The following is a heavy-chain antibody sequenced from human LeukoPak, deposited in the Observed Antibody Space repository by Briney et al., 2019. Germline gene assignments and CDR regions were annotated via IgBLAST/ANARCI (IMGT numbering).Heavy chain of an antibody. V-gene: IGHV4-61*02. J-gene: IGHJ4*02. CDR3: ARVTDYYDSSGYSDY. CDR1: GGSISSGSYY. CDR2: IYTSGST. Sequence: SETLSLTCTVSGGSISSGSYYWSWIRQPAGKGLEWIGRIYTSGSTNYNPSLKSRVTISVDSSKNQFSLKLSSVAAADTAVYYCARVTDYYDSSGYSDYWGQGTLVTVSS. D-gene: IGHD3-22*01.